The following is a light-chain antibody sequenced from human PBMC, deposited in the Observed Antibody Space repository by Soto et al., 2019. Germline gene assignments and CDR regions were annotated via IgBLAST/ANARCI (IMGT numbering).Light chain of an antibody. CDR2: DAS. Sequence: DIQMTQYPSTLSASVGDRVTITCRASRSISNWLAWYQQRPGIAPKLLIFDASILQSGVPSRFSGSGSGTEFSLSISRLQTDDFATYYCQQYGSFSPITFGGGTKVEI. CDR1: RSISNW. V-gene: IGKV1-5*01. J-gene: IGKJ4*01. CDR3: QQYGSFSPIT.